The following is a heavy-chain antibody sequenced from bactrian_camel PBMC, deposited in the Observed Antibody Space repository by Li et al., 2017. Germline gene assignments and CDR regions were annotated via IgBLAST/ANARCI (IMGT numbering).Heavy chain of an antibody. J-gene: IGHJ4*01. Sequence: VLLVESGGGLVQPGGSLRLSCAASGFTFSNYAMSWVRQAPGKGLEWVTRIKSRGGSTWYADSVKGRFTCSRDNAENTAYLQMNSLKLEDTAMYFCAADEGAVCVGRAPIFGGWGQGTQVTVS. CDR3: AADEGAVCVGRAPIFGG. CDR1: GFTFSNYA. D-gene: IGHD1*01. V-gene: IGHV3S40*01. CDR2: IKSRGGST.